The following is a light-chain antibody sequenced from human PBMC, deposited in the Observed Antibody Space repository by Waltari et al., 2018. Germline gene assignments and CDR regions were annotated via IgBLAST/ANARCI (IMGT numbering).Light chain of an antibody. CDR2: SNS. CDR1: SSHIGSNV. Sequence: QSVLIQPPSASGTPGQRVTISCSGSSSHIGSNVVTWYQQLPGTAPKLLIYSNSQRPSGVPDRFSGSKSCTSASLAISGLQSADEADYYCAAWDDGLNGYVFGIGTTVTVL. V-gene: IGLV1-44*01. CDR3: AAWDDGLNGYV. J-gene: IGLJ1*01.